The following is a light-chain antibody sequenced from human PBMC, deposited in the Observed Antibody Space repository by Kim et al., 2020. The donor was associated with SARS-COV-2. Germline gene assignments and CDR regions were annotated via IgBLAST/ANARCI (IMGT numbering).Light chain of an antibody. CDR2: YDS. CDR1: NIGSNS. J-gene: IGLJ3*02. V-gene: IGLV3-21*04. Sequence: AHGKTARITCGGKNIGSNSVHWYQQKPGQAPVLVIYYDSDRPSGIPERFSGSNSGNTATLTISRVEAGDEADYYCQVWDSSSDHRVFGGGTQLTVL. CDR3: QVWDSSSDHRV.